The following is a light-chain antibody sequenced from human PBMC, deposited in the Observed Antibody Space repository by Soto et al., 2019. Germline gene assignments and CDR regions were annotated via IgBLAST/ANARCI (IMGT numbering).Light chain of an antibody. J-gene: IGKJ5*01. CDR3: QQHNGYAPIT. V-gene: IGKV1-5*01. CDR1: QSISRW. Sequence: DIQMTQSPSTLSASVGDRVTITCRASQSISRWLAWYQQKPGKAPKLLIYDASTLETGVPSRFSGSGSGTEFTLTISRLQSDDFATYYCQQHNGYAPITFGQGTRLDIK. CDR2: DAS.